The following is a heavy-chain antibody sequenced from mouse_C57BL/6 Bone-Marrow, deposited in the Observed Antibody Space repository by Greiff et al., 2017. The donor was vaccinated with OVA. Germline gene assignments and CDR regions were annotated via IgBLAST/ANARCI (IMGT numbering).Heavy chain of an antibody. Sequence: EVQLHQSGPELVKPGASVKISCKASGYTFTDYYMNWVKQSHGKSLEWIGDINPNNGGTSYNQKFKGKATLTVDKSSSTAYMELRSLTSEDSAVYYCARSVITTVVAGGDFDYWGQGTTLTVSS. CDR3: ARSVITTVVAGGDFDY. CDR1: GYTFTDYY. CDR2: INPNNGGT. D-gene: IGHD1-1*01. J-gene: IGHJ2*01. V-gene: IGHV1-26*01.